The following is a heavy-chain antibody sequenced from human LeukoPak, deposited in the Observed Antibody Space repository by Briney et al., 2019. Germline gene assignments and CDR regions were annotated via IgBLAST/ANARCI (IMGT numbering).Heavy chain of an antibody. D-gene: IGHD4-17*01. CDR3: ARAPYDYGDYDY. CDR1: GYSISRGSY. J-gene: IGHJ4*02. V-gene: IGHV4-38-2*01. CDR2: IYRSGST. Sequence: PSETLSLTCAVSGYSISRGSYWGWIRQPPGKGLEWIGSIYRSGSTYYNPSLKTRVTISVDTSKNQFSLKLSSVTAADTAVYYCARAPYDYGDYDYWGQGTLVTVPS.